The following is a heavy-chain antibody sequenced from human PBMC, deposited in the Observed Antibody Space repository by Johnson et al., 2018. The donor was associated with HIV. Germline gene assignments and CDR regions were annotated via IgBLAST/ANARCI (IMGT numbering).Heavy chain of an antibody. Sequence: QMLLVESGGGVVQPGRSLRLSCAASGFTFSSYGMHWVRQAPGKGLEWVAVIWYDGSNKYYADSVKGRFTISRDNSKNTLYLQMNSLRAEDTAVYYCAKDRRDGYNYGGGAFDIWGQGTMVTVSS. CDR1: GFTFSSYG. J-gene: IGHJ3*02. CDR2: IWYDGSNK. V-gene: IGHV3-33*06. D-gene: IGHD5-24*01. CDR3: AKDRRDGYNYGGGAFDI.